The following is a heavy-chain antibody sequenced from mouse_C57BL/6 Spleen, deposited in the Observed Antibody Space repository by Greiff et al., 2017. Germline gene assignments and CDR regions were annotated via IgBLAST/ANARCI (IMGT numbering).Heavy chain of an antibody. Sequence: EVKLQESGPGLVKPSQTVFLTCTVTGISITTGNYRWSWIRQFPGNKLEWIGYIYYSGTITYNPSLTSRTTITRDTPKNQFFLELNSLTAEDTATYYCARDGGNHWYFDVWGTGTTVTVSS. CDR1: GISITTGNYR. CDR3: ARDGGNHWYFDV. V-gene: IGHV3-5*01. CDR2: IYYSGTI. J-gene: IGHJ1*03.